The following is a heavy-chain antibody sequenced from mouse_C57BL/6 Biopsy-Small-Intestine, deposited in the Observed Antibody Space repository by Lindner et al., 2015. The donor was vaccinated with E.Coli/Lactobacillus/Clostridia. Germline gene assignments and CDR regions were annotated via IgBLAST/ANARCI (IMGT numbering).Heavy chain of an antibody. Sequence: VQLQESGPELVKPGASVKLSCKASGYTFTSYDISWVKQRPGQGLEWIGWIYPRDGSTNYNENFKGKATLTVDTSSSTAFMELHSLTSEDSAVYFCARSRDGYPFASWGQGTLVTVS. CDR3: ARSRDGYPFAS. V-gene: IGHV1-85*01. J-gene: IGHJ3*01. CDR1: GYTFTSYD. D-gene: IGHD2-3*01. CDR2: IYPRDGST.